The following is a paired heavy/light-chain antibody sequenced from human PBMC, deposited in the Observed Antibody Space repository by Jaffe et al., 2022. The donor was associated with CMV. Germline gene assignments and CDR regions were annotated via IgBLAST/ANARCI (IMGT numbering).Heavy chain of an antibody. CDR2: ISSSGVGT. V-gene: IGHV3-23*04. J-gene: IGHJ4*02. CDR3: AIYIQTGSDEDY. D-gene: IGHD3-10*01. CDR1: GFTFSSYA. Sequence: EVQLVESGGGLVQPGGSLRLSCPASGFTFSSYAMSWVRQAPGRGLEWVSTISSSGVGTYYADSVKGRFTISRDNSKNTLYLQMNSLRAEDTAVYYCAIYIQTGSDEDYWGQGTLVTVSS.
Light chain of an antibody. CDR1: QSVRSY. J-gene: IGKJ4*01. CDR2: DAS. CDR3: QQRSDWPLS. V-gene: IGKV3-11*01. Sequence: EIVLTQSPATLSLSPGERATLSCRASQSVRSYLAWYQQKPGQAPRLLIYDASSRATGIPARFSGSGSGTDFTLTISSLEPEDFAVYYCQQRSDWPLSFGGGTNVEIK.